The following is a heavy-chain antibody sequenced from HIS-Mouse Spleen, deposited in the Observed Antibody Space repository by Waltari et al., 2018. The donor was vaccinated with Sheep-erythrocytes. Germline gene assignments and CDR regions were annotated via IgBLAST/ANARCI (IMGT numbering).Heavy chain of an antibody. J-gene: IGHJ3*02. CDR3: ARQYYYDSSGYAAHDAFDI. CDR2: IYPGDSDT. V-gene: IGHV5-51*01. Sequence: EVQLVQSGAEVKKPGESLKISCKGSGYSFTTYWYRLVRQMPGKGVEWMGIIYPGDSDTRYSPSFQGQVTISADKSISTAYLQWSSLKASDTAMYYCARQYYYDSSGYAAHDAFDIWGQGTMVTVSS. D-gene: IGHD3-22*01. CDR1: GYSFTTYW.